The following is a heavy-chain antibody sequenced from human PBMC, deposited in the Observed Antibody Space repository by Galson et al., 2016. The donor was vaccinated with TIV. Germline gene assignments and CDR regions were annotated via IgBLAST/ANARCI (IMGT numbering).Heavy chain of an antibody. J-gene: IGHJ6*04. CDR3: AANTVTLYYYYLNV. CDR1: GYTFTDYG. Sequence: SVKVSCKASGYTFTDYGISWVRQAPGQGLEWVGRISAYNGHTDYAQKLQGRVTMTTDTSTNIAYMELRSLTSDDTAVYYCAANTVTLYYYYLNVWGEGTTVTVSS. D-gene: IGHD3-22*01. V-gene: IGHV1-18*01. CDR2: ISAYNGHT.